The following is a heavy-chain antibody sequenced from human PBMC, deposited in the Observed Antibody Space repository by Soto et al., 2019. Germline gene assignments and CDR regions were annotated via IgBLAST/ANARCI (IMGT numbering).Heavy chain of an antibody. CDR1: GFTFSNFV. CDR3: AVHLGENYYTMDV. J-gene: IGHJ6*02. V-gene: IGHV3-23*01. Sequence: GGSLRLSCAASGFTFSNFVMSWVRHIPGKWLHWVSGITGSGARAYYADSVKGRFTISRDNSRNTLYLQVSRLGAEDTAMYHCAVHLGENYYTMDVWGQGTTVTVSS. CDR2: ITGSGARA.